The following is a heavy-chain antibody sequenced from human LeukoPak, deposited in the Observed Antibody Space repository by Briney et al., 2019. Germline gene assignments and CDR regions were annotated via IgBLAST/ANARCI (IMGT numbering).Heavy chain of an antibody. CDR3: ARHWTSIAARSDAFDI. CDR1: GGSISSSSYY. J-gene: IGHJ3*02. CDR2: IYYSGST. V-gene: IGHV4-39*01. D-gene: IGHD6-6*01. Sequence: SETLSLTCTVSGGSISSSSYYWGWIRQPPGKGPEWIGSIYYSGSTYYNPSLKRRVTISVDTSKNQFSLKLSSVTAADTAVYYCARHWTSIAARSDAFDIWGQGTMVTVSS.